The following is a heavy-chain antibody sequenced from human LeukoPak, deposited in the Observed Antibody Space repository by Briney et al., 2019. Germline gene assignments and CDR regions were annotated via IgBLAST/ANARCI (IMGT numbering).Heavy chain of an antibody. Sequence: GGSLRLSCAASGFTFSSYSMNWVRQAPGKGLEWVSSISSSSSYIYYADSVKGRFTISRDNAKNSLYLQMNSLRAEDTAVYYCARQTYYYDSSGVFDYWGQGTLVTVSS. D-gene: IGHD3-22*01. CDR1: GFTFSSYS. CDR3: ARQTYYYDSSGVFDY. V-gene: IGHV3-21*01. CDR2: ISSSSSYI. J-gene: IGHJ4*02.